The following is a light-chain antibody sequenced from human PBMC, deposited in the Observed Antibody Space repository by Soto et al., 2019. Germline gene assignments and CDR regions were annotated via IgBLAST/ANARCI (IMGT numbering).Light chain of an antibody. V-gene: IGLV2-14*01. CDR3: SSYTSSSTWV. CDR1: SSDVGGYNY. J-gene: IGLJ3*02. Sequence: ALTQPASVSGSPGQSITISCTGTSSDVGGYNYVSWYQQHPDKAPKLMIYEVSNRPSGVSNRFSGSKSGNTASLTISGLQAEDEADYYCSSYTSSSTWVFGGGTKLTVL. CDR2: EVS.